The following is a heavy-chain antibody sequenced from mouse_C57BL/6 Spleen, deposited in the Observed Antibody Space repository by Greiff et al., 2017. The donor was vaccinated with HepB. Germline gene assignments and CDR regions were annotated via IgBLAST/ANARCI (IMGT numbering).Heavy chain of an antibody. CDR3: ARERYYGSSVDY. J-gene: IGHJ2*01. CDR2: IYPGDGDT. V-gene: IGHV1-80*01. Sequence: QVQLKQSGAELVKPGASVKISCKASGYAFSSYWMDWVKQRPGKGLEWIGQIYPGDGDTNYNGKFKGKATLTADKSSSTAYMQLSSLTSEDSAVYFCARERYYGSSVDYWGQGTTLTVSS. CDR1: GYAFSSYW. D-gene: IGHD1-1*01.